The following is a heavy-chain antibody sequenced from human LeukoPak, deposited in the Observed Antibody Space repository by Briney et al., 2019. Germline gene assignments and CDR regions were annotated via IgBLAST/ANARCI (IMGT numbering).Heavy chain of an antibody. J-gene: IGHJ4*02. D-gene: IGHD1-26*01. CDR1: GFTVSSNY. CDR3: ARWGSGSYHFFDY. V-gene: IGHV3-53*01. Sequence: GGSLRLSCAASGFTVSSNYMSWVRQAPGKGLEWVSVIYSGGTTYYADSVKGRFTLSRDNSKNTLYLQMNSLRAEDTAVYYCARWGSGSYHFFDYWGQGTLVTVSS. CDR2: IYSGGTT.